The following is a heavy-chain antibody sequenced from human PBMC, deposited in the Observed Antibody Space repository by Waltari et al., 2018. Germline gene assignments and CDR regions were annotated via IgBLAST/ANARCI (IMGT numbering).Heavy chain of an antibody. CDR3: ARVDYDYVWGSYRYTTRYYFDY. Sequence: EVQLAESGGGLVRPGRSLRLSCPASAFTFSSYCMSWLRQARGQQPAGVANIQQDGSEKYYVDSVKGRFTITRDNAKNSLYLQMNSLRAEDTAVYYCARVDYDYVWGSYRYTTRYYFDYGGQGTLVTVSS. CDR1: AFTFSSYC. J-gene: IGHJ4*02. V-gene: IGHV3-7*03. D-gene: IGHD3-16*02. CDR2: IQQDGSEK.